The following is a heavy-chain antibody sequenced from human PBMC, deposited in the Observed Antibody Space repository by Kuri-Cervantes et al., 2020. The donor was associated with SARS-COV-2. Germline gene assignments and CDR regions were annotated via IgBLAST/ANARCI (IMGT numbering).Heavy chain of an antibody. J-gene: IGHJ4*02. CDR2: INAGNGNT. V-gene: IGHV1-3*01. D-gene: IGHD6-19*01. CDR3: ARFLKEQWPLGFDY. Sequence: ASVKVSCKASGYTFTSYAMHWVRQAPGQRLEWMGWINAGNGNTKYSQKFQGRVTITRDTSASTAYMELSSLRSEDTAVYYCARFLKEQWPLGFDYWGQGTLVTVSS. CDR1: GYTFTSYA.